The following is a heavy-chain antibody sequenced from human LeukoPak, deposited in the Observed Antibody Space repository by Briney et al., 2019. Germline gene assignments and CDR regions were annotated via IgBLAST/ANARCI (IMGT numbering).Heavy chain of an antibody. Sequence: ASVKVSCKASGYTFTGYYMHWVRQAPGQGLEWMGWINPNSGGTNYAQKFQGRVTMTRDTSISTAYMELSRLRSDDTAVYYCASDLGYCSSTSCYTPAGYWGQGTLVTVSS. J-gene: IGHJ4*02. CDR2: INPNSGGT. CDR1: GYTFTGYY. D-gene: IGHD2-2*02. V-gene: IGHV1-2*02. CDR3: ASDLGYCSSTSCYTPAGY.